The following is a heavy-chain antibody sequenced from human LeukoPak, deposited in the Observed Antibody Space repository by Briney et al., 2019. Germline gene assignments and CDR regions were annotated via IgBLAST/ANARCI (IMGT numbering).Heavy chain of an antibody. CDR3: TRVEETATTAAIIRKYSYYYYYMDV. CDR2: IKQDGSEK. CDR1: GFTFSNAW. Sequence: QSGGSLRLSCAASGFTFSNAWMSWVRQAPGKGLEWVANIKQDGSEKYYVDSVKGRFTISRDNAKNSLYLQMSSLRAEDTAVYYCTRVEETATTAAIIRKYSYYYYYMDVWGKGNTVTVSS. D-gene: IGHD4-11*01. V-gene: IGHV3-7*01. J-gene: IGHJ6*03.